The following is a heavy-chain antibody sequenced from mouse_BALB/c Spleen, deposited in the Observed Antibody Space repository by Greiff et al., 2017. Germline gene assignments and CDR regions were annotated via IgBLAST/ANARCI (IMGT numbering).Heavy chain of an antibody. CDR3: ARSPLPYDRDAMDY. V-gene: IGHV1S29*02. Sequence: VQLQQSGPELVKPGASVKISCKASGYTFTDYNMHWVKQSHGKSLEWIGYIYPYNGGTGYNQKFKSKATLTVDNSSSTAYMELRSLTSEDSAVYYCARSPLPYDRDAMDYWGQGTSVTVSS. D-gene: IGHD2-3*01. J-gene: IGHJ4*01. CDR2: IYPYNGGT. CDR1: GYTFTDYN.